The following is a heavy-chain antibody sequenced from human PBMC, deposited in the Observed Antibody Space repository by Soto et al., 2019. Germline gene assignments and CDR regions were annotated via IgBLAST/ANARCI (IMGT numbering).Heavy chain of an antibody. Sequence: ESGGGLVQPGGSLRLSCAASGFTFSSYEMNWVRQAPGKGLEWVSYISSSGSTIYYADSVKGRFTISRDNAKNSLYLQMNSLRAEDTAVYYCARDRVLSRRPFDYWGQGALVTVSS. CDR1: GFTFSSYE. J-gene: IGHJ4*02. CDR2: ISSSGSTI. CDR3: ARDRVLSRRPFDY. V-gene: IGHV3-48*03.